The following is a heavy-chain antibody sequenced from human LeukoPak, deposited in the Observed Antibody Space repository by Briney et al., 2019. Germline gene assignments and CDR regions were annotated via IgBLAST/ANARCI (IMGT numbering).Heavy chain of an antibody. D-gene: IGHD6-19*01. CDR2: IYHSGST. J-gene: IGHJ4*02. CDR1: GYSISSGYY. V-gene: IGHV4-38-2*02. Sequence: NPSETLSLTCTVSGYSISSGYYWGWIRQPPGKGLEWIGSIYHSGSTYYNPSLKSRVTISVDTSKNQFSLKLSSVTAADTAVYYCARVFQWLGFGLDYWGQGTLVTVSS. CDR3: ARVFQWLGFGLDY.